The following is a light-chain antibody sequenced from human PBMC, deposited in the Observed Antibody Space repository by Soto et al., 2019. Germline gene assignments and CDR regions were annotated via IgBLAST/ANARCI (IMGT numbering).Light chain of an antibody. CDR3: QQYYSYPRT. CDR2: AAS. V-gene: IGKV1-8*01. J-gene: IGKJ1*01. Sequence: IQMTQSPSSLSASVGDRVSATCRAGQSIYSYLNWYQQKPGKAPKLLIYAASTLQSGVPSRFSGSGSGTDFTLTISCLQSEDFATYYCQQYYSYPRTFGQGTKVDIK. CDR1: QSIYSY.